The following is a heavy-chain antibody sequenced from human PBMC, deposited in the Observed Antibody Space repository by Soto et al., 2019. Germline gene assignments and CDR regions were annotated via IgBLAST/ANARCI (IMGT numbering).Heavy chain of an antibody. V-gene: IGHV3-64*01. CDR2: ISSNGGST. CDR3: AKDLRPSYDIFDLGPCYFDY. CDR1: GFTFSSYA. D-gene: IGHD3-9*01. J-gene: IGHJ4*02. Sequence: GGSLRLSCAASGFTFSSYAMHWVRQAPGKGLEYFSAISSNGGSTYYANSVKGRFTISRDNSKNTLYLQMGSLRAEDMAVYYCAKDLRPSYDIFDLGPCYFDYSGQGTLVTVSS.